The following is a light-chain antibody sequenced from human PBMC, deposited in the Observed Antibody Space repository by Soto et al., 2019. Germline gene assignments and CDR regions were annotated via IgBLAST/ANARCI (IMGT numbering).Light chain of an antibody. Sequence: QSVLTQPPSVSGAPGQRVTISCTGSSSNIGAGYDVQWYQQLPGTAPKLLIYGNSNRPSGVPDRFSGSKSGTSASLAITGLQAEDEAVYYCQSYDSSLSGYVFGTGTKLTVL. CDR3: QSYDSSLSGYV. CDR1: SSNIGAGYD. CDR2: GNS. J-gene: IGLJ1*01. V-gene: IGLV1-40*01.